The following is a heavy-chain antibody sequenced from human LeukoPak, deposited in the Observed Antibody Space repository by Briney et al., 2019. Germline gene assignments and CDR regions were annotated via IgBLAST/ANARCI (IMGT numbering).Heavy chain of an antibody. V-gene: IGHV1-2*02. D-gene: IGHD6-13*01. Sequence: ASVKVSCKASGYTFTGYYMHWVRQAPGQGLEWMGWINPNSGGTNYAQKFQGRVTMTRDTSISTAYMELSRLRSGDTAVYYCARVAAAGIGWFDPWGQGTLVTVSS. CDR3: ARVAAAGIGWFDP. CDR1: GYTFTGYY. J-gene: IGHJ5*02. CDR2: INPNSGGT.